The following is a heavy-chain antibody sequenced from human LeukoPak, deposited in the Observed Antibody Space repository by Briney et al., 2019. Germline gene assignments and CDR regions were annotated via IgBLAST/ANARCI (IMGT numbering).Heavy chain of an antibody. V-gene: IGHV1-69*04. CDR2: IIPILGIA. Sequence: GASVKVSCKASGGTFSSYAISWVRQAPGQGLEWMGRIIPILGIANYAQKFQGRVTITADKSTSTAYMELSSLRSEDTAVYYCARDQEVYYYDSPYGMDVWGKGTTVTVSS. CDR1: GGTFSSYA. J-gene: IGHJ6*04. D-gene: IGHD3-22*01. CDR3: ARDQEVYYYDSPYGMDV.